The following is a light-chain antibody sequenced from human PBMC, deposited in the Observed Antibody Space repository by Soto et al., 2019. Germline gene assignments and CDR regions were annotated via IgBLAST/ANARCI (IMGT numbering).Light chain of an antibody. CDR1: SSNIGTNS. Sequence: QSVLTQPPSASGTPGQRVTISCSGGSSNIGTNSVNWYQQLPGRAPKLLIYNNDLRPSGVPDRFSCSKSGTSASLAISGLQSEDEADYYCAAWDDSLNGFYVFGIGTKLTVL. V-gene: IGLV1-44*01. CDR3: AAWDDSLNGFYV. J-gene: IGLJ1*01. CDR2: NND.